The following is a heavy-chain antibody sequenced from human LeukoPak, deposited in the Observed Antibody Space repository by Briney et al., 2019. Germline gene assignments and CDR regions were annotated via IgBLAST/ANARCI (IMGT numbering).Heavy chain of an antibody. CDR3: ARAPPIWFGDRYYYGMDV. V-gene: IGHV3-23*01. Sequence: GGSLRLSCAASGFTFTNCAMSWVRQSPGKGLEWVSGISGSGNVAYHSDSVKGRFSISRDNSKNTLYLQMNSLRAEDTAVYYCARAPPIWFGDRYYYGMDVWGQGTTVTVSS. J-gene: IGHJ6*02. D-gene: IGHD3-10*01. CDR2: ISGSGNVA. CDR1: GFTFTNCA.